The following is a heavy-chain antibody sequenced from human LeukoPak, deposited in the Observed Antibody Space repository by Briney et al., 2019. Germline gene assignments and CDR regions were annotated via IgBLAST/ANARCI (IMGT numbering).Heavy chain of an antibody. Sequence: ASVKVSCKASGYTFTGYYMHWVRQAPGQGLEWMGWINPNSGGTNYAQKFQGRVTMTRDTSISTAYMELSRLRSDDTAVYYCAGELSMTYMVRGVMSWFDPWGQGTLVTVSS. CDR2: INPNSGGT. J-gene: IGHJ5*02. CDR3: AGELSMTYMVRGVMSWFDP. V-gene: IGHV1-2*02. D-gene: IGHD3-10*01. CDR1: GYTFTGYY.